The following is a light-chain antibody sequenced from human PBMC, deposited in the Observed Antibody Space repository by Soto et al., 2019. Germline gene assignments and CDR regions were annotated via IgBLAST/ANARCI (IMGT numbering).Light chain of an antibody. CDR2: KAS. Sequence: DIQMTQYPSTLSGSVGDRVTITCRASQTISSWLAWYQQKPGKAPKLLIYKASTLKSGVPSRFSGSGSGTEFTLTISSLQPDDFATYYCQHYNSYSEAFGRGTKVDIK. J-gene: IGKJ1*01. CDR3: QHYNSYSEA. CDR1: QTISSW. V-gene: IGKV1-5*03.